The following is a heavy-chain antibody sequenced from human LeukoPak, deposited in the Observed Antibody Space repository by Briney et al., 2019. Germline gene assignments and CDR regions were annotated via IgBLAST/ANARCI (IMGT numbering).Heavy chain of an antibody. J-gene: IGHJ4*02. CDR1: GFTFSSYG. V-gene: IGHV3-30*18. CDR2: ISYDGSNK. Sequence: PGGSLRLSCAASGFTFSSYGMHWVRQAPGKGLEWVAVISYDGSNKYYADSVKGRFTISRDNSKNTLYLQMNSLRAEDTAVYYCAKDGDYGYYDSSGYLDYWGQGTLVTVSS. CDR3: AKDGDYGYYDSSGYLDY. D-gene: IGHD3-22*01.